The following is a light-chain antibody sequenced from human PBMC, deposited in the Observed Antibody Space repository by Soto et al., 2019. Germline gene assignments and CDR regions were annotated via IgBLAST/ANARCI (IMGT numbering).Light chain of an antibody. CDR2: DAS. CDR1: QNINNW. Sequence: DNRMTLSPSTLSASVGDRVTITCRASQNINNWIAWYQQKPGKAPKFLIYDASTLENGVPSRFSGSGFGTEFSLTISSLQPDDFGSYYCQHMRTFGQGTKVDI. V-gene: IGKV1-5*01. CDR3: QHMRT. J-gene: IGKJ1*01.